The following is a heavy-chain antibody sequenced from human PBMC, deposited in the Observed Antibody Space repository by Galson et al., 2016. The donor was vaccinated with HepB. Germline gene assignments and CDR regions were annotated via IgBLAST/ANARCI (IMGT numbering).Heavy chain of an antibody. Sequence: SVKVSCKASGYSFTNYHINWVRQATGQGLEWLGWMNPNSGNTLYAQKFQGRVTMTSNTSISTAYMELSSLTSEDTAIYYCARGVVCYGDRCTYTGRDGWGQGTTVTVSS. D-gene: IGHD2-21*02. J-gene: IGHJ6*02. CDR1: GYSFTNYH. CDR2: MNPNSGNT. V-gene: IGHV1-8*02. CDR3: ARGVVCYGDRCTYTGRDG.